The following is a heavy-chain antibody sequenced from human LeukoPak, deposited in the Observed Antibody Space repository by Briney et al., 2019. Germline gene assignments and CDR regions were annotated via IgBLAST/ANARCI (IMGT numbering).Heavy chain of an antibody. CDR3: ARRDYDILTGARYFDY. CDR2: IYYSGST. J-gene: IGHJ4*02. Sequence: SETLSLTCTVSGGSISNYYWSWIRQPPGKGLEWIGCIYYSGSTKFNPSLKSRVTISVDTSKNQFSLKLSSVTAADTAVYYCARRDYDILTGARYFDYWGQGTLVTVSS. CDR1: GGSISNYY. V-gene: IGHV4-59*08. D-gene: IGHD3-9*01.